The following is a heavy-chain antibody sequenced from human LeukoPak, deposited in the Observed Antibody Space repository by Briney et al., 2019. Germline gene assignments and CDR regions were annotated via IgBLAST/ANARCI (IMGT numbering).Heavy chain of an antibody. CDR3: ARAEWLVVGYYYYMDV. CDR1: GYTFSSYD. Sequence: ASVKVSCKASGYTFSSYDINWVRQATGQGLEWMGWIDPNSGDTSYAQKYQGRVTMTRNTPINTAYMALSSLTSDDTAVYYCARAEWLVVGYYYYMDVWGKGTTVTVSS. J-gene: IGHJ6*03. CDR2: IDPNSGDT. V-gene: IGHV1-8*01. D-gene: IGHD6-19*01.